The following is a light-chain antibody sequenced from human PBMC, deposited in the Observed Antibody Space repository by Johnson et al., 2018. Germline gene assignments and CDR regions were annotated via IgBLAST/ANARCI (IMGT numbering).Light chain of an antibody. V-gene: IGLV1-51*02. CDR2: ENN. J-gene: IGLJ1*01. CDR3: GTWDSSLSAGNV. Sequence: QSVLTQPPSVSAAPGQKVTISCSGSSSNIGKNYVSWYQQLPGTAPKLLIYENNKRPSRIPDRFSGSKSGTSATLGITGLQTGDEADYYCGTWDSSLSAGNVFGTGTKVTVL. CDR1: SSNIGKNY.